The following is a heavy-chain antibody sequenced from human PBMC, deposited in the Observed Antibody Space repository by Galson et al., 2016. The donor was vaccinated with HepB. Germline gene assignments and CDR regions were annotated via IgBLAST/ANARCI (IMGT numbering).Heavy chain of an antibody. V-gene: IGHV3-23*01. CDR2: VTNSGTST. J-gene: IGHJ2*01. CDR3: AKMRSSSSLQRDGYFDV. Sequence: SLRLSCAASGFTFSTYAMTWVRQAPGKGLEWVSSVTNSGTSTYYADFVKGRFTISRDNSKNTVFMQMNSLRAEDTAIYYCAKMRSSSSLQRDGYFDVWGRGTLVTVSS. CDR1: GFTFSTYA. D-gene: IGHD2-2*01.